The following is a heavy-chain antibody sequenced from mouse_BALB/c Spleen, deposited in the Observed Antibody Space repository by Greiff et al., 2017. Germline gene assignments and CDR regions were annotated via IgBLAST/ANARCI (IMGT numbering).Heavy chain of an antibody. V-gene: IGHV5-9-3*01. D-gene: IGHD2-3*01. Sequence: EVKLMESGGGLVKPGGSLKLSCAASGFTFSSYAMSWVRQTPEKRLEWVATISSGGSYTYYPDSVKGRFTISRDNAKHTLYLQMSSLRSEDTAMFYCARLDGYSVDYWGQGTTLTVSS. J-gene: IGHJ2*01. CDR2: ISSGGSYT. CDR3: ARLDGYSVDY. CDR1: GFTFSSYA.